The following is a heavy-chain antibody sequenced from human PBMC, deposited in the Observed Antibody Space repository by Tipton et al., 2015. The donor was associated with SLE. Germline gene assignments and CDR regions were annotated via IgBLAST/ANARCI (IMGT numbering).Heavy chain of an antibody. V-gene: IGHV3-73*01. CDR2: TRNKSNNYTT. CDR3: RCTSGSWLGN. D-gene: IGHD2-15*01. CDR1: GFTFSGFA. J-gene: IGHJ4*02. Sequence: SLRLSCAASGFTFSGFAVHWVRQAPGKGLEWVGRTRNKSNNYTTTFAASVKGRFTISRLDSKSTAYLQMNSLKTEDTAVYYCRCTSGSWLGNWGQGTLVTVSS.